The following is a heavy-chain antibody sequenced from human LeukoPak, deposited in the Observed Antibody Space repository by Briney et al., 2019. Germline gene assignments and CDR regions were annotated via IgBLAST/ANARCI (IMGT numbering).Heavy chain of an antibody. CDR3: ARSPLGIGNWFDP. CDR2: ISWNSGSI. Sequence: GRSLRLSCAASGFTFDDYAMHWVRQAPGKGLEWVSGISWNSGSIGYADSVKGRFTISRDNAKNSLSLQMTSLRADDTAVYYCARSPLGIGNWFDPWGQGTLVTVSS. J-gene: IGHJ5*02. D-gene: IGHD3-16*01. CDR1: GFTFDDYA. V-gene: IGHV3-9*01.